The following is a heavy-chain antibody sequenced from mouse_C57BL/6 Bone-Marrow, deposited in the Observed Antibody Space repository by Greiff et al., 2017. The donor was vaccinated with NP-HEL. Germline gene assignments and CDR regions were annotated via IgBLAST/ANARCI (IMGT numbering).Heavy chain of an antibody. CDR3: TRETVVPDY. V-gene: IGHV1-15*01. D-gene: IGHD1-1*01. Sequence: QVQLQQSGAELVRPGASVTLSCKASGYTFTDYEMHWVKQTPVHGLEWIGAIDPETGGTAYNQKFKGKAILTADKSSRTAYMELRSLTSEDSAVYYCTRETVVPDYWGQGTTLTVSS. J-gene: IGHJ2*01. CDR2: IDPETGGT. CDR1: GYTFTDYE.